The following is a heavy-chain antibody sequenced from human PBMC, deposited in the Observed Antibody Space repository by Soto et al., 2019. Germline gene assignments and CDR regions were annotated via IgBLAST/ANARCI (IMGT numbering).Heavy chain of an antibody. Sequence: QVQLVESGGGVVQPGRSLRLSCAASGFTFSSYGMHWVRQAPGKGLEWVAVISYDGSNKYYADSVKGRFTISRDNSKNTLYLQMNSLRAEDTAVYYCAKAVILDYWGQGTLVTVSS. CDR2: ISYDGSNK. J-gene: IGHJ4*02. D-gene: IGHD2-21*01. V-gene: IGHV3-30*18. CDR3: AKAVILDY. CDR1: GFTFSSYG.